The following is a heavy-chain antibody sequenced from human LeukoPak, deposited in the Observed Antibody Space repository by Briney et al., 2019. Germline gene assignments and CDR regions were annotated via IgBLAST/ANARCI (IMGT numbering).Heavy chain of an antibody. CDR2: ISSSSSYI. CDR1: GFTFSTYS. CDR3: ARGDLITIFGVVSPGYFDY. V-gene: IGHV3-21*01. Sequence: GGSLRLSCAASGFTFSTYSMNWVRQAPGKGLEWVSSISSSSSYIYYADSVKGRFTISRDNAKNSLYLQMNSLRAEDTAVYYCARGDLITIFGVVSPGYFDYWGQGTLVTVSS. D-gene: IGHD3-3*01. J-gene: IGHJ4*02.